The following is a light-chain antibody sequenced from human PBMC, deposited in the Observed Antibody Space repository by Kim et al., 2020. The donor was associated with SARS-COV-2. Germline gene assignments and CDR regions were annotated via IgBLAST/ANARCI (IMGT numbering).Light chain of an antibody. V-gene: IGKV1-5*03. CDR3: QHYVAYPPT. CDR1: QSIRSW. Sequence: DIQMTQSPSTLSASVGDRVTITCRASQSIRSWLAWYQQKPGKAPKVLIYKASNIESGVPPRFSGSGSGTEFTLTISSLQPDDSATYYCQHYVAYPPTFGQGTKVDIK. J-gene: IGKJ1*01. CDR2: KAS.